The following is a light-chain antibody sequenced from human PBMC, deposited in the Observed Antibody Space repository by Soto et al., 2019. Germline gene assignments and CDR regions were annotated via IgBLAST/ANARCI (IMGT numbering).Light chain of an antibody. Sequence: EIVLTQSPGTLSLSPGERATLSYRASQSSSLAWYQQKPGQAPRLLIYGASTRATGIPARFSGSGSGTDFTLTISSLQPDDFATYYCQQYNSYSPITFGQGTRLEIK. V-gene: IGKV3D-15*01. J-gene: IGKJ5*01. CDR3: QQYNSYSPIT. CDR1: QSSS. CDR2: GAS.